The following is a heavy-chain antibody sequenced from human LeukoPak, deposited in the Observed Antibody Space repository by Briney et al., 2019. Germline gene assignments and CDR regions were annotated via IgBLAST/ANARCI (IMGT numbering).Heavy chain of an antibody. CDR2: IYSDDRA. D-gene: IGHD1-14*01. CDR1: GFTVNRNV. J-gene: IGHJ6*03. V-gene: IGHV3-66*02. Sequence: GGSLRLSCVASGFTVNRNVMSWVRQAPGKGLEWVSLIYSDDRAFYADPVKGRFTISRNKSKNTLFLQMSSLKPEDTAIYYCARDLAGFEEPRYYYYMDVWGKGTTVTVSS. CDR3: ARDLAGFEEPRYYYYMDV.